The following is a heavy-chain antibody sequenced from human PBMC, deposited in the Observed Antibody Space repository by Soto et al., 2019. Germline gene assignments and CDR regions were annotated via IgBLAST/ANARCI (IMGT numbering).Heavy chain of an antibody. J-gene: IGHJ1*01. Sequence: QVQLVESGGGVVQRGGSLRLSCAVSGFTFSNYIMHWVRQAPCKGLEWVAVISYDGTTKYYEDSLKGRFTISRDNSKNTLFLQMNSLSPEDTAVYYCVHRSADCDRSSCYEDWGQGTLVTISS. CDR1: GFTFSNYI. CDR3: VHRSADCDRSSCYED. CDR2: ISYDGTTK. V-gene: IGHV3-30-3*01. D-gene: IGHD2-2*01.